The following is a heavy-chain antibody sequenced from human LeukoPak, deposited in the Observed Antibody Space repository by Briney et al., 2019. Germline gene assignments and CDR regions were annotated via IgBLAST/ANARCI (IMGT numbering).Heavy chain of an antibody. Sequence: GGSLRLSCAASGFTFSSFRMTWARQAPGKGLEWVANIKQDGSEKYYVDSVKGRFTISRDNAKNSLYLQMNSLRAEDTAVYYCARAPLLSSDTRYNHGMDVWGQGTTVTVSS. V-gene: IGHV3-7*01. J-gene: IGHJ6*02. D-gene: IGHD5-18*01. CDR1: GFTFSSFR. CDR2: IKQDGSEK. CDR3: ARAPLLSSDTRYNHGMDV.